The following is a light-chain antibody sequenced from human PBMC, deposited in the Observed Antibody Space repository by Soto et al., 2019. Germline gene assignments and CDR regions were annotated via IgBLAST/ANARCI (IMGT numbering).Light chain of an antibody. CDR1: SSDTAGYNY. J-gene: IGLJ1*01. CDR2: EVS. CDR3: SSYTTSNTPLYV. Sequence: QSVLTQPASVSGSPGQSITISCTGTSSDTAGYNYVSRYQQHPGKAPKLMIYEVSNRPSGVSNRFSGSQSGNTASLTISGLQAEDEANYYCSSYTTSNTPLYVFGTGTKVTVL. V-gene: IGLV2-14*01.